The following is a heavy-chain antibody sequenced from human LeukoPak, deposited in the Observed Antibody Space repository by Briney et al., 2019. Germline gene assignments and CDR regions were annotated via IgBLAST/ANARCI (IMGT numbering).Heavy chain of an antibody. CDR1: GFTFSAYW. V-gene: IGHV3-7*03. D-gene: IGHD1-26*01. CDR2: IKQDGSET. Sequence: GGSLRLSCVASGFTFSAYWMSWVRQAPGKGLEYMASIKQDGSETYYVDSVKGRFTISRDNAKDSLVLQMNNLRAEDTAVYYCAALIIGRPFDYWGQGTLVIVSS. CDR3: AALIIGRPFDY. J-gene: IGHJ4*02.